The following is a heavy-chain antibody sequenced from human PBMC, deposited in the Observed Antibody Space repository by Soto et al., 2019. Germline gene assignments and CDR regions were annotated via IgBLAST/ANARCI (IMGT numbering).Heavy chain of an antibody. CDR3: ARHDYGDYYLDY. D-gene: IGHD4-17*01. CDR1: GGSISSNNYY. J-gene: IGHJ4*02. Sequence: AETLSLTCTVSGGSISSNNYYWGWIRQPPGKGLEWLGSVYYSGSTYYNPSLKSRVTMSVDTSKNQFSLKLSSVTAADTAVYYCARHDYGDYYLDYWGQGTLVTVSS. V-gene: IGHV4-39*01. CDR2: VYYSGST.